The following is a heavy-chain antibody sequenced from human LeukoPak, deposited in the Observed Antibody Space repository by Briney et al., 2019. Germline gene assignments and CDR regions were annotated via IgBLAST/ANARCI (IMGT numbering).Heavy chain of an antibody. CDR1: GFTFSIYS. D-gene: IGHD6-6*01. CDR2: ISSSSNTI. Sequence: PGGSLTLSCAASGFTFSIYSMNWVRQAPGKGLEWVSYISSSSNTIYYADSVKGRFTISRDNAKNSLYLQMNSLSDEDTAVYYCARRHGSSWADFDYWGQGTLVTVSS. J-gene: IGHJ4*02. V-gene: IGHV3-48*02. CDR3: ARRHGSSWADFDY.